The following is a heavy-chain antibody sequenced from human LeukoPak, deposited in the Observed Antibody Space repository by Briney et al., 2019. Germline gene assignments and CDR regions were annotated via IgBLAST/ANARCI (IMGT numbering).Heavy chain of an antibody. D-gene: IGHD2-8*01. CDR3: ATARQCSYYGLDV. Sequence: ASVRVSCRFSGYTLRELPIHGVRQAPGKALEWGGGFDPEESETLYAQNFQGRINMTEDTSTDTAYMALSSLRSEDTAIYYCATARQCSYYGLDVWGQGTTVTVSS. J-gene: IGHJ6*02. CDR1: GYTLRELP. V-gene: IGHV1-24*01. CDR2: FDPEESET.